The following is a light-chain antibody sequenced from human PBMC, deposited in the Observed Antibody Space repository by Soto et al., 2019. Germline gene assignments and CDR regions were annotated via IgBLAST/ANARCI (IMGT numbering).Light chain of an antibody. CDR1: SSDVGSSNL. V-gene: IGLV2-23*01. Sequence: QSVLTQPASVSGSPGQSITISGTGTSSDVGSSNLVSWYQQHPGKTPKLIIYEGSRRPSGVSGRFSGSMSGNAASLTISGLQAEDEADYYCCSFARSSTSYVFGTGTKVTVL. CDR2: EGS. J-gene: IGLJ1*01. CDR3: CSFARSSTSYV.